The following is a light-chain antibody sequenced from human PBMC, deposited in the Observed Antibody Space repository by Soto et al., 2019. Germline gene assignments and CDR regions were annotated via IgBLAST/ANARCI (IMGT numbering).Light chain of an antibody. CDR2: TAS. Sequence: DIRMTQSPSSLSASVGDTVTITCRASQGIRDYLSWFQHKPGEAPKLLIYTASSLQGGVPLRFSGAGSRTDFSLTISGLQPEDSATYYCQQTYTFPWTFGQGTRVDIK. CDR1: QGIRDY. V-gene: IGKV1-39*01. J-gene: IGKJ1*01. CDR3: QQTYTFPWT.